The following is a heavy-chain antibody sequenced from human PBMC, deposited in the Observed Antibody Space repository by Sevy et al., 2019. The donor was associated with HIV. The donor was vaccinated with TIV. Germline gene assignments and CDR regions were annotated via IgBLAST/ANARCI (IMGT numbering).Heavy chain of an antibody. Sequence: GGSLRLSCAASGFTFSSYSMNWVRQAPGKGLEWVSSISGISNYIYYADSMKGRFTVSRDNARNSLYLQMNSLRAEDTAVYYCARNTCSITNCYMGDVFDIWGLGTMVTVSS. J-gene: IGHJ3*02. CDR3: ARNTCSITNCYMGDVFDI. CDR2: ISGISNYI. V-gene: IGHV3-21*01. CDR1: GFTFSSYS. D-gene: IGHD2-2*02.